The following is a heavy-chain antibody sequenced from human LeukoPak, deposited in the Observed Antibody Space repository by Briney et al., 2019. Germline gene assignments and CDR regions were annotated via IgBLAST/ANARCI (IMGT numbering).Heavy chain of an antibody. CDR1: GFTFSSYA. D-gene: IGHD3-10*01. Sequence: GGSLRLSCAASGFTFSSYAMSWVRQAPGKGLEWVSAISGSGGSTYYADSVKGRFTISRDNSKNTLYLQMNSLRAEDTAVYYCAAFYYYGSGAPIDYWGQGTLVTVSS. CDR2: ISGSGGST. CDR3: AAFYYYGSGAPIDY. V-gene: IGHV3-23*01. J-gene: IGHJ4*02.